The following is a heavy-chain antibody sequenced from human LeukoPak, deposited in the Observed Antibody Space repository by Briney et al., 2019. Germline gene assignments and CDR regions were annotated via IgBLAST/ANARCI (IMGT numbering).Heavy chain of an antibody. J-gene: IGHJ4*02. CDR3: ARDLRITMVRGDHFDY. Sequence: SETLSLTCTVSGGSISSSSYYWGWIRQPPGKGLEWIGSIYYSGSTYYNPSLKSRVTISVDTSKNQFSLKLSSVTAADTAVYYCARDLRITMVRGDHFDYWGQGTLVTVSS. D-gene: IGHD3-10*01. V-gene: IGHV4-39*02. CDR1: GGSISSSSYY. CDR2: IYYSGST.